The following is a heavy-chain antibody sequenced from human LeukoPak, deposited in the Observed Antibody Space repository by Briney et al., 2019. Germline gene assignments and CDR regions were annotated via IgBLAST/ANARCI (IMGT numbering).Heavy chain of an antibody. Sequence: SETLSLTCTVSGGSISSSSYYWGWIRQPPGQGLEWIGSIYYSGSTYYNPSLKSRVTISVDTSKNQFSLKLSSVTAADTAVYYCARPGSGSYYFQHWGQGTLVTVSS. CDR3: ARPGSGSYYFQH. CDR2: IYYSGST. V-gene: IGHV4-39*01. J-gene: IGHJ1*01. D-gene: IGHD1-26*01. CDR1: GGSISSSSYY.